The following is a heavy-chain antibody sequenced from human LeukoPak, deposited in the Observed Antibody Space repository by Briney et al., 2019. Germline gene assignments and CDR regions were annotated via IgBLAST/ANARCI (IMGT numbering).Heavy chain of an antibody. Sequence: SETLSLTCTVSGGSISSYYWSWIRQPPGKGLEWIGYIYYSGSTNYNPSLKSRVIISVDTSKNQFSLKLNSVTAADTAVYYCARGQYSSSWFFDYWGQGTLVTVSS. CDR2: IYYSGST. CDR1: GGSISSYY. J-gene: IGHJ4*02. D-gene: IGHD6-13*01. V-gene: IGHV4-59*01. CDR3: ARGQYSSSWFFDY.